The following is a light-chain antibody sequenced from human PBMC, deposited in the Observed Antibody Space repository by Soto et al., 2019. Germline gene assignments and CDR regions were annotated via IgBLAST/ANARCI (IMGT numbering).Light chain of an antibody. V-gene: IGKV3-20*01. Sequence: EIVLTQSPGTLSLSAGERATLSCRASQTISSNYLAWYQQKPGQAPRLLIFGASYRATGIPDMFSGSGSGTDFTLTISRLEPEDFAVYYCQQYRSSPPEFTFGPGTKVDIK. CDR3: QQYRSSPPEFT. CDR1: QTISSNY. J-gene: IGKJ3*01. CDR2: GAS.